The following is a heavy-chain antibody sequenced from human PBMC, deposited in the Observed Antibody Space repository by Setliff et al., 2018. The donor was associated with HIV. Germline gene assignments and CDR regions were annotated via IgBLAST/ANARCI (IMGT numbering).Heavy chain of an antibody. CDR1: GYMFIAYG. Sequence: GASVKVSCKTSGYMFIAYGMSWVRRAPGQGLEWMGWIGPYNGRAEYAQEFQGRVSLTIDTSASTAYMELTSLRSDDSAVYFCARGLRARPRLRGFYHYGMDVWGQGTTVTVSS. J-gene: IGHJ6*02. CDR2: IGPYNGRA. V-gene: IGHV1-18*01. CDR3: ARGLRARPRLRGFYHYGMDV. D-gene: IGHD2-21*02.